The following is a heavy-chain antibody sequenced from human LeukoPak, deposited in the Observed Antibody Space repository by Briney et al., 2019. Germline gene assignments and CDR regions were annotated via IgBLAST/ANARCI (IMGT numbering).Heavy chain of an antibody. Sequence: GGSLRLSCAASGFTFSDHYMDWVRQAPGKGLEWVGRTRNKANSYTTEYAASVKGRFTISRDDSKNSLYLQMNSLKTEDTAVYYCARVENYYYYMDVWGKGTTVTISS. CDR2: TRNKANSYTT. J-gene: IGHJ6*03. CDR3: ARVENYYYYMDV. V-gene: IGHV3-72*01. CDR1: GFTFSDHY.